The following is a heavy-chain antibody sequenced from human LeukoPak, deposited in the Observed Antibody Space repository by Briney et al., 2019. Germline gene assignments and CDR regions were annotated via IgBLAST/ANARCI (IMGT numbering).Heavy chain of an antibody. V-gene: IGHV4-4*07. J-gene: IGHJ6*03. CDR2: IYTSGST. CDR1: VGSISSYY. D-gene: IGHD3-3*01. Sequence: SETLSLTCTVSVGSISSYYCSWIRQPAGKRLEWIGRIYTSGSTYYNPSLKSRVTISLDKSKNQFSLKVSSVTAADTAVYYCARDAGYYNFWSGYQKNYYYMDVWGKGTTVTVSS. CDR3: ARDAGYYNFWSGYQKNYYYMDV.